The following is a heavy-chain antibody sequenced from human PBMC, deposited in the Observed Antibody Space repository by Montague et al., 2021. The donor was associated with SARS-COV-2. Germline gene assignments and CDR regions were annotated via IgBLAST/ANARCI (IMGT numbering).Heavy chain of an antibody. V-gene: IGHV4-34*01. CDR2: INHSGST. CDR1: GGSSSGYY. CDR3: ARSGGVYTESYCLEDYYYGMDV. J-gene: IGHJ6*02. D-gene: IGHD1-26*01. Sequence: SETLSLTCTVYGGSSSGYYWSWIRQPPGKGLEWIGEINHSGSTNXNPSLKSRVTISVDTSKNHFSLKLSSVTAADTAVYYCARSGGVYTESYCLEDYYYGMDVWGQGTTVTVSS.